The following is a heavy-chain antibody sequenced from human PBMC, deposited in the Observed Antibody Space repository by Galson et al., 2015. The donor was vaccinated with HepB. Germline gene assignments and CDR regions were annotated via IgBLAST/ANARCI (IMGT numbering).Heavy chain of an antibody. V-gene: IGHV1-69*17. D-gene: IGHD1-1*01. CDR1: GGTMKRYA. CDR3: ARGSWVQRRFYYFDY. CDR2: SFPRFDIA. J-gene: IGHJ4*02. Sequence: SVKKGCKAPGGTMKRYAINWVRQAPGQGHEWTGGSFPRFDIANYAQKFQGRVTIILYMSTSTAYLELSSLRSEDTAIYYCARGSWVQRRFYYFDYWGQGTLVTVSS.